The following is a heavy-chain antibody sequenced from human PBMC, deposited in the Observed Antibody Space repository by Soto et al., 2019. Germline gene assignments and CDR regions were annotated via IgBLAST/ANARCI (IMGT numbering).Heavy chain of an antibody. CDR3: TTTEWWRDYFDY. J-gene: IGHJ4*02. Sequence: PGGSLRLSCAASGFTFSNAWMSWVRQAPGKGLEWVGRIKSKTDGGTTDYAAPVKGRFTISRDDSKNTLYLQMNSLKTEDTAVYYCTTTEWWRDYFDYWGQGTLVNVSS. V-gene: IGHV3-15*01. CDR2: IKSKTDGGTT. D-gene: IGHD2-15*01. CDR1: GFTFSNAW.